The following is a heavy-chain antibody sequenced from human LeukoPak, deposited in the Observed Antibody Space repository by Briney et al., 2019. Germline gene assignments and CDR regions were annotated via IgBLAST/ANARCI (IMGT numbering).Heavy chain of an antibody. D-gene: IGHD6-19*01. CDR2: IKRDGTDK. Sequence: PGGSLRLSCAASGFTFNNYWMSRVRQAPGKGLEWLANIKRDGTDKYYVGSVEGRFTISRDNAKNSLFLQMSSLRAEDTAIYYCTRALYNTGWYPDYFDSWGQGTLVTVSS. CDR1: GFTFNNYW. CDR3: TRALYNTGWYPDYFDS. J-gene: IGHJ4*02. V-gene: IGHV3-7*01.